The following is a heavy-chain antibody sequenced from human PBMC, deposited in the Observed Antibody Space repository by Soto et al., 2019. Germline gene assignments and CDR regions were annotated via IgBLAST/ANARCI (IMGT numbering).Heavy chain of an antibody. J-gene: IGHJ4*02. V-gene: IGHV3-23*01. CDR1: GFTFSTYA. CDR3: AKLGSSGSYGWIDY. D-gene: IGHD6-19*01. Sequence: GSLRLSCAASGFTFSTYAMTWVRQPPGQGLEWLSAISGSGGTTYYADSVKGRFTISRDNSKNTLDLQMNSLRAEDTAVYYCAKLGSSGSYGWIDYWGQGTLVTVSS. CDR2: ISGSGGTT.